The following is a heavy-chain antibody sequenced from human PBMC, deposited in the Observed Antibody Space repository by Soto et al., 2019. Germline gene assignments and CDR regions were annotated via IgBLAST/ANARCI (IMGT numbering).Heavy chain of an antibody. CDR2: IYYSGIT. D-gene: IGHD1-7*01. CDR3: ARGTTGTTSVRHHWFDP. V-gene: IGHV4-59*01. CDR1: GGSISSYD. J-gene: IGHJ5*02. Sequence: PSETLSLTGTVCGGSISSYDCSWIRQPPWKGLEWIGYIYYSGITNYNPSLKSRVTISVDTSKDQFSLKLSSVTAADTAVYYCARGTTGTTSVRHHWFDPWGQGTLVTVCS.